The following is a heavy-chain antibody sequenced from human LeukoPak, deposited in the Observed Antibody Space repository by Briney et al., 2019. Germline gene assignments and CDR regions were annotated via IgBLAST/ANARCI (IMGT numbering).Heavy chain of an antibody. V-gene: IGHV3-30-3*01. Sequence: HPGGSLRLSCAASGFTFSSYAMHWVRQAPGKGLEWVAVISYDGSNKYYADSVKGRFTISRDNSKNTLYLQMNSLRAEDTAVYYCARDPVPYYDRGTGYFDYWGQGTLVTVSS. CDR2: ISYDGSNK. CDR3: ARDPVPYYDRGTGYFDY. J-gene: IGHJ4*02. CDR1: GFTFSSYA. D-gene: IGHD3-22*01.